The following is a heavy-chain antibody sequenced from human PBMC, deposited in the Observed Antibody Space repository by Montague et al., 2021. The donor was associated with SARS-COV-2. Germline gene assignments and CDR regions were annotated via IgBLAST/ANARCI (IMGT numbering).Heavy chain of an antibody. CDR3: AKGGQVHDYGDHFDC. CDR1: GFTFSSYA. V-gene: IGHV3-23*01. Sequence: SLRLSCAASGFTFSSYAMSWVRQAPGKGLEWVSAISGSGGSTYYXDSVKGRFTISRDNSKNTLYLQMNSLRAEDTAVYYCAKGGQVHDYGDHFDCWGQGTLVTVSS. D-gene: IGHD4-17*01. J-gene: IGHJ4*02. CDR2: ISGSGGST.